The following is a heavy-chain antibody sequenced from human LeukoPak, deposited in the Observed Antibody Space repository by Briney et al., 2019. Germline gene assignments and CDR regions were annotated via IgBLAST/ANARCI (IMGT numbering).Heavy chain of an antibody. CDR3: ARDGYRGSGNDY. Sequence: PGKGXEXVSYISSTSITIYYSDSVKGRFTISRDNANNSLYLQMNSLRAEDTAVYYCARDGYRGSGNDYWGQGTLVTVSS. V-gene: IGHV3-48*01. CDR2: ISSTSITI. J-gene: IGHJ4*02. D-gene: IGHD3-10*01.